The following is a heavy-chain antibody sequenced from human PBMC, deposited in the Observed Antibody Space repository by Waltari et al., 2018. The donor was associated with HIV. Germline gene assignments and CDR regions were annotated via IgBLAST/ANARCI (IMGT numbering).Heavy chain of an antibody. CDR1: GGSIRSSSYY. CDR3: ARPIVVGALGYGMDV. Sequence: QLQLQESGPGLVKPSETLSLTCTVSGGSIRSSSYYWGWIRQPPGKGLEWVGSSSYSGSTYYSPSLKRRVTISVDTSKDQFSLKLSSVTAADTAVYYCARPIVVGALGYGMDVWGQGTTVTVSS. J-gene: IGHJ6*02. CDR2: SSYSGST. V-gene: IGHV4-39*01. D-gene: IGHD2-2*01.